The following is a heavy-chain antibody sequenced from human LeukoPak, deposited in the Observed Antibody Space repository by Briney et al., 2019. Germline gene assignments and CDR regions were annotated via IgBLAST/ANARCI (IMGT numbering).Heavy chain of an antibody. Sequence: ASVKVSCKASGYTFTGYYMHWVRQAPGQGLEWMGWINPNSGGTNYAQKLQGRVTMTTDTSTSTAYMELRSLRSDDTAVYYCARDVSGYYGSGSYSGGIDYWGQGTLVTVSS. V-gene: IGHV1-2*02. D-gene: IGHD3-10*01. CDR1: GYTFTGYY. J-gene: IGHJ4*02. CDR2: INPNSGGT. CDR3: ARDVSGYYGSGSYSGGIDY.